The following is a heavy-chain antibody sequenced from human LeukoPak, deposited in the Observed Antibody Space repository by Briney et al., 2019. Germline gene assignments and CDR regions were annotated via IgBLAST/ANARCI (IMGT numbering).Heavy chain of an antibody. CDR2: ISSSSSSAI. CDR3: ASPHSRRGELDPTFDY. D-gene: IGHD1-26*01. J-gene: IGHJ4*02. Sequence: GGSLRLSCAASGFTFSSYSMNWVRQAPGKGLEWVSYISSSSSSAIYYADSVKGRFTISRDNSKNTLYLQMGSLRAEDMAVYYCASPHSRRGELDPTFDYWGQGTLVTVSS. CDR1: GFTFSSYS. V-gene: IGHV3-48*01.